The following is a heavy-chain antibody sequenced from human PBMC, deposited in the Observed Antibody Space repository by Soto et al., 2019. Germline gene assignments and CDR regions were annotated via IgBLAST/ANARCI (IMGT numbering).Heavy chain of an antibody. J-gene: IGHJ5*02. Sequence: SETLSLTCAVYGGSFSGHYWSWIRQPPGKGLEWIGEVNHSGSTNYNPSLKSRVTISVDTSKNQFSLQLSSVTAADTAVHYCARARQYYDCELDPWGQGTLVPVSS. CDR3: ARARQYYDCELDP. D-gene: IGHD3-9*01. CDR2: VNHSGST. V-gene: IGHV4-34*01. CDR1: GGSFSGHY.